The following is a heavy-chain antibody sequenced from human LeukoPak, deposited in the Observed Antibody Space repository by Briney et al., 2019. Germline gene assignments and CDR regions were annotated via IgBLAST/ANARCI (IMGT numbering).Heavy chain of an antibody. J-gene: IGHJ3*02. V-gene: IGHV1-8*01. CDR3: ARSTVYCSGANCHNAFDI. D-gene: IGHD2-2*02. Sequence: GASVKVSCKASGYPFSRYDLNWVRQATGQGLEWMGWMNPNSGNTGYAQKFQGRVTMTGSTSISTAYMELSSLRSDDTAVYYCARSTVYCSGANCHNAFDIWGQGTMVTVPS. CDR1: GYPFSRYD. CDR2: MNPNSGNT.